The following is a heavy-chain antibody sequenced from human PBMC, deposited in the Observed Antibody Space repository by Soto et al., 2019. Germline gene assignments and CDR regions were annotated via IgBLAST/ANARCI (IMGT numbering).Heavy chain of an antibody. J-gene: IGHJ6*02. Sequence: GGSLRLSCAASGFTFSSYAMHWVRQAPGKGLEWVAVISYDGSNKYYADSVKGRFTISRDNSKNTLYLQMNSLRAEDTAVYYCARRPPRGMTNYYHYGMDVWGQVTKGT. CDR1: GFTFSSYA. CDR3: ARRPPRGMTNYYHYGMDV. D-gene: IGHD3-16*01. CDR2: ISYDGSNK. V-gene: IGHV3-30-3*01.